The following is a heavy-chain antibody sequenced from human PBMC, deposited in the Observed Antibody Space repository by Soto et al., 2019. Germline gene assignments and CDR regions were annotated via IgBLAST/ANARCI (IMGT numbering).Heavy chain of an antibody. D-gene: IGHD1-26*01. V-gene: IGHV3-30*18. CDR2: ISYDGSNK. Sequence: GGSLRLSCAASGFTFSSYGMHWVRQAPGKGLEWVAVISYDGSNKYYADSVKGRFTISRDNSKNTLYLQMNSLRAEDTAVYYCAKDDAAATGPGDPHYYYYGMDVWGQGTTVTVSS. CDR3: AKDDAAATGPGDPHYYYYGMDV. J-gene: IGHJ6*02. CDR1: GFTFSSYG.